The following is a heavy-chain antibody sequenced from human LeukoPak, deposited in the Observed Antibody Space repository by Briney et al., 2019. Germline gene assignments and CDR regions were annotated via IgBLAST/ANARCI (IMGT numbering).Heavy chain of an antibody. CDR1: GDSISSFY. Sequence: SETLSLTCTVSGDSISSFYWGWIRQPPGKGLEWIGSIYYSGSTYYNPSLKSRVTISVDTSKNQFSLKLSSVTAADTAVYYCARLRRVGVSSGDAFDIWGQGTMVTVSS. CDR3: ARLRRVGVSSGDAFDI. V-gene: IGHV4-39*07. D-gene: IGHD3-10*01. J-gene: IGHJ3*02. CDR2: IYYSGST.